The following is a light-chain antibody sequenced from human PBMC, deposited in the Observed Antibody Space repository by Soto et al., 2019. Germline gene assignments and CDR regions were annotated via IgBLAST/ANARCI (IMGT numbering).Light chain of an antibody. CDR3: SSSTSTTTLL. Sequence: QSALTQPASLSGSPGQSITISCTGTSSDIGAYDYVSWFQQHPGKAPKLMISEVNNRPSGVSNRFSGSKSGNTASLTISGLQAEDEAEYYCSSSTSTTTLLFGGGTKLTVL. J-gene: IGLJ2*01. CDR2: EVN. CDR1: SSDIGAYDY. V-gene: IGLV2-14*01.